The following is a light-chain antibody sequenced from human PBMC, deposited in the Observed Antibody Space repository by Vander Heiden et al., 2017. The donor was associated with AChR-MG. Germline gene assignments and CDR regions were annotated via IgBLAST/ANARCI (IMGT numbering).Light chain of an antibody. CDR3: QAFDISLNAYV. CDR2: GDH. Sequence: QSVLTQPPSVSGAPGQRVTISCSESGSNVGANYNIHWYQQLPGAAPKLLIFGDHNRPSGVPDRFSGSRSGSSASLVITGLPAEDEAGYYCQAFDISLNAYVFGTGTKVTV. CDR1: GSNVGANYN. V-gene: IGLV1-40*01. J-gene: IGLJ1*01.